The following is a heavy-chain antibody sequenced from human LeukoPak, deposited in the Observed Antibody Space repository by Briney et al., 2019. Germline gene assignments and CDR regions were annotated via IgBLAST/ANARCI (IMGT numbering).Heavy chain of an antibody. J-gene: IGHJ4*02. Sequence: SETLSLTCKVSGGSLGNYYWSWIRQPAGKGLEWIGRIYPTGHTHYNPSLKSRVTMSVDTSKNQFSLKMTSMTAADTAVYYCARITDPDYRSSWSGADYWGRGTQVTVSA. V-gene: IGHV4-4*07. CDR3: ARITDPDYRSSWSGADY. D-gene: IGHD6-13*01. CDR2: IYPTGHT. CDR1: GGSLGNYY.